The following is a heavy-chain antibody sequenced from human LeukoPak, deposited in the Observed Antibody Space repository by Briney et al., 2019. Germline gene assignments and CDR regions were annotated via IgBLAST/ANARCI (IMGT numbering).Heavy chain of an antibody. CDR1: GFTFSDYG. CDR2: IWYDGSNK. CDR3: ARELYDSSGYYYDAFDI. J-gene: IGHJ3*02. D-gene: IGHD3-22*01. V-gene: IGHV3-30*19. Sequence: GGSLRLSCAASGFTFSDYGMHWVRQAPGKGLEWVAVIWYDGSNKYYADSVKGRFTISRDNSKNTLYLQMNSLRAEDTAVYYCARELYDSSGYYYDAFDIWGQGTMVTVSS.